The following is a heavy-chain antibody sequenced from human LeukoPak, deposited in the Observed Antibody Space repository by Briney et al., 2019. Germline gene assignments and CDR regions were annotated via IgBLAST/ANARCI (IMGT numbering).Heavy chain of an antibody. J-gene: IGHJ5*02. D-gene: IGHD5-24*01. CDR1: GFTFSSHG. V-gene: IGHV3-23*01. Sequence: GGSLRLSCAASGFTFSSHGMNWVRQAPGKGLEWVSGISPSGGITYYTDSVKGRFTISRDNSKNTVSLQMNSLRGEDTAVYYCAREGDPGSGYNYGNWLDPWGQGTLVTVSS. CDR3: AREGDPGSGYNYGNWLDP. CDR2: ISPSGGIT.